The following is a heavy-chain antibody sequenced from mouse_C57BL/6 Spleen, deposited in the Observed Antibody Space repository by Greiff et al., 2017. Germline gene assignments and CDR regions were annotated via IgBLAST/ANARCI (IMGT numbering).Heavy chain of an antibody. D-gene: IGHD1-1*01. Sequence: VMLVESGPGLVAPSQSLSITCTVSGFSLTSYGVHWVRQPPGKGLEWLVVIWSDGSTTYNSALKSRLSISKDNSKSQVFLKMNRLQTDDTAMYYCARQGDPHYYGSSYWYFDVWGTGTTVTVSS. CDR2: IWSDGST. J-gene: IGHJ1*03. CDR1: GFSLTSYG. CDR3: ARQGDPHYYGSSYWYFDV. V-gene: IGHV2-6-1*01.